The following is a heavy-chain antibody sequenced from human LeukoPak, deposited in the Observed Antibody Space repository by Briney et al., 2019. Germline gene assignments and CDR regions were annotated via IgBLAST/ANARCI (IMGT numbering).Heavy chain of an antibody. CDR1: GFSFSNYA. Sequence: GGSLRLSCSASGFSFSNYAMYWVRQAPGKGLEWVANIKQGGSEKYYVDSVKGRFTISRDNAKNTLYLQMNSLRAEDTAVYYCARDFGLRCSGGTCYSVYYYGMDVWGKGTTVTVSS. D-gene: IGHD2-15*01. CDR2: IKQGGSEK. J-gene: IGHJ6*04. V-gene: IGHV3-7*03. CDR3: ARDFGLRCSGGTCYSVYYYGMDV.